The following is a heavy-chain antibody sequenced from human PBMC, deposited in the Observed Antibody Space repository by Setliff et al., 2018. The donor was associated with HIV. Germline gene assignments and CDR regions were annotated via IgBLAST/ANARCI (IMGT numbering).Heavy chain of an antibody. J-gene: IGHJ4*02. CDR3: ARGPYDFWSGYYMAV. D-gene: IGHD3-3*01. V-gene: IGHV4-34*01. CDR2: INHSGST. CDR1: GGSLSGYY. Sequence: PSETLSLTCAVYGGSLSGYYWSWIRQPPGKGLEWFGEINHSGSTNYNPSLKSRVTISVDTSKNQFSLKLSSVTAADTAVYYCARGPYDFWSGYYMAVWGQGTLVTVSS.